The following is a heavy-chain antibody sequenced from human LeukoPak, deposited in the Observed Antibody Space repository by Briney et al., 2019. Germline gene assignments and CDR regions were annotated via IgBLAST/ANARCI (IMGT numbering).Heavy chain of an antibody. V-gene: IGHV3-23*01. CDR2: ISVSGGNT. D-gene: IGHD1-26*01. CDR1: GFTFSSYA. J-gene: IGHJ4*02. Sequence: GGSLRLSCAASGFTFSSYAMTWVRQAPGKGLEWVSDISVSGGNTYYADSVQGRFIISRDNSKNTLNLQMNSLRVEDTAVYYCAKGASGSYHTPYDYWGQGSLVTVSS. CDR3: AKGASGSYHTPYDY.